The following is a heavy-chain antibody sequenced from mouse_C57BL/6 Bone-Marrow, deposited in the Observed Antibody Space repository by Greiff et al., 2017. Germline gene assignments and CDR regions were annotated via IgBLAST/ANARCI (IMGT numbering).Heavy chain of an antibody. CDR2: IHPNSGST. Sequence: QVQLQQPGAELVKPGASVKLSCKASGYTFTSYWMHWVKQRPGQGLEWIGMIHPNSGSTNYNEKFKSKATLTVDKSSSTAYMQLSSLTSEDSAVYNCAIITTVVADYAMDYWGQGTSVTVSS. CDR1: GYTFTSYW. D-gene: IGHD1-1*01. CDR3: AIITTVVADYAMDY. J-gene: IGHJ4*01. V-gene: IGHV1-64*01.